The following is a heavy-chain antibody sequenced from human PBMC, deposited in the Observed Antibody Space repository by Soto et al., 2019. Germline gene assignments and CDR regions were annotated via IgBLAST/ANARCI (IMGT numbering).Heavy chain of an antibody. CDR3: ARARLSAVGGMDV. J-gene: IGHJ6*02. CDR2: LNNSGIT. Sequence: PSETLSLTCNLSGGSFSSDHWGWIRQPPGKGLEWIGKLNNSGITNYNPSLKSRATISVDTSKNQFSLQLNSVTPEDTAVYYCARARLSAVGGMDVWGQGTTVTVSS. V-gene: IGHV4-59*12. CDR1: GGSFSSDH. D-gene: IGHD1-26*01.